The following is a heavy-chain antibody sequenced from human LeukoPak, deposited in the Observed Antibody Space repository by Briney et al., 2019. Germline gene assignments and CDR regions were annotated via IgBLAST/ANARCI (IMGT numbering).Heavy chain of an antibody. V-gene: IGHV1-46*01. Sequence: ASVKVSCKASGYTFTSYYMHWVRQAPGQGPEWMGIINPSGGSTSYAQKFQGRVTMTRDTSTSTVYMELSSLRSEDTAVYYCASPYDYGDHYLDALHIWGQGTIVTVSS. CDR3: ASPYDYGDHYLDALHI. D-gene: IGHD4-17*01. CDR1: GYTFTSYY. J-gene: IGHJ3*02. CDR2: INPSGGST.